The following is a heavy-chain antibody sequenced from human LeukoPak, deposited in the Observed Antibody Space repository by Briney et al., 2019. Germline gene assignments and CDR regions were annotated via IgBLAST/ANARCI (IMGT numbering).Heavy chain of an antibody. D-gene: IGHD6-19*01. Sequence: GGSLRLSCAASGFTFSSYAMHWVRQAPGKGLEWVAVISYDGSNKYYADSVKGRFTISRDNSKNTLYLQMNSLRAEDTAVYYCARGGRQQWLVLGGYWGQGTLVTVSS. J-gene: IGHJ4*02. V-gene: IGHV3-30*14. CDR2: ISYDGSNK. CDR1: GFTFSSYA. CDR3: ARGGRQQWLVLGGY.